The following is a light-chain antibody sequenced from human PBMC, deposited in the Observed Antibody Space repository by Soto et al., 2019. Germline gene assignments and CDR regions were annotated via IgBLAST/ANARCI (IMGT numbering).Light chain of an antibody. CDR2: KAS. Sequence: DIQMTQSPSTLSASVGDRVTITCRASQSISNWLAWYQQKPGKAPKLLIYKASSLESGVPSRFTGSGSGTEFTLTISSLQPDDFATYYCQKYDTYWTFGQGTKVVIK. V-gene: IGKV1-5*03. CDR3: QKYDTYWT. CDR1: QSISNW. J-gene: IGKJ1*01.